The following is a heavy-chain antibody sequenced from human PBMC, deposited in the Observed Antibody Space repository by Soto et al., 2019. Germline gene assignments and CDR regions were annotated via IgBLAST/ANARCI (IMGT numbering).Heavy chain of an antibody. V-gene: IGHV3-74*01. CDR1: GFTFSSYW. CDR3: AREGNNWDDGFDY. CDR2: INSDGSST. D-gene: IGHD1-20*01. J-gene: IGHJ4*02. Sequence: EVQLVESGGGLVQPGGSLRLSCAASGFTFSSYWIHWVRQAPGKGLVWVSRINSDGSSTTYADSVKGRITISRDNAKNTLYLEMISLRAEDTAVYYCAREGNNWDDGFDYWGQGTLVTVSS.